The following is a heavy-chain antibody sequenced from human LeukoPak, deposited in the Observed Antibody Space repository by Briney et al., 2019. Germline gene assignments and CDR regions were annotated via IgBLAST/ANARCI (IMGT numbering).Heavy chain of an antibody. J-gene: IGHJ4*02. CDR2: IYYSGST. D-gene: IGHD5-12*01. Sequence: SETLSLTCTVSGGSISSSSYYWGWIRQPPGKGLEWIGSIYYSGSTYYNPSLKSRVTISVDTSKNQFSLKLSSVTAADTAVYYCATLSGYVTPGFDYWGQGTLVTVSS. CDR1: GGSISSSSYY. V-gene: IGHV4-39*01. CDR3: ATLSGYVTPGFDY.